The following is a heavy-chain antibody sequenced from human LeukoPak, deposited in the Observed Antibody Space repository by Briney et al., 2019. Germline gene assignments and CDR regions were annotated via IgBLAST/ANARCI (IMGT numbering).Heavy chain of an antibody. CDR1: GDSTAGYF. V-gene: IGHV4-4*08. CDR2: VYRSGQS. CDR3: ARHGGYHSPIDY. Sequence: PSETLSLTCSVSGDSTAGYFWGWIRQSPGRAPEWLAYVYRSGQSDYNSSLRGRVTVSLDRSKTQVSLRLRSLTAADTAVYYCARHGGYHSPIDYWGQGTLVTVSS. J-gene: IGHJ4*02. D-gene: IGHD3-22*01.